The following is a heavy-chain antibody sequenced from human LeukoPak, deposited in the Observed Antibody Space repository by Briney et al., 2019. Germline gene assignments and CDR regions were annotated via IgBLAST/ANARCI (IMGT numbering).Heavy chain of an antibody. V-gene: IGHV4-59*01. CDR1: GGSISSYY. CDR2: IYYSGST. J-gene: IGHJ4*01. Sequence: SETLSLTCTVSGGSISSYYWSWIRQPPGKGLEWIGYIYYSGSTNYNPSLKSRVTISVDTYKNQFSLQLSSVPAADTAVYYCAGGNLDSSGQTWEYWGQGTPVTVFS. CDR3: AGGNLDSSGQTWEY. D-gene: IGHD6-19*01.